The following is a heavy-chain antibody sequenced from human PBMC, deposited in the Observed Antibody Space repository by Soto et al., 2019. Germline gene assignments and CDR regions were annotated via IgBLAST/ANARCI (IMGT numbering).Heavy chain of an antibody. D-gene: IGHD2-2*01. J-gene: IGHJ4*02. Sequence: ASVKVSCKASGYTFPGNYMHWVRQAPGQGLEWMALVNPTTGGTNYAQKFQGRVTMTWDTSISTAYMELSRLRSDDTAIYYCARGYCSDSGCSHYFDYWGQGTLVTVSS. V-gene: IGHV1-2*02. CDR1: GYTFPGNY. CDR3: ARGYCSDSGCSHYFDY. CDR2: VNPTTGGT.